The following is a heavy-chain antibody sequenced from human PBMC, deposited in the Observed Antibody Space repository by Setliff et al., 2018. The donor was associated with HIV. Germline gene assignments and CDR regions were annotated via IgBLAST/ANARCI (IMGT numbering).Heavy chain of an antibody. Sequence: PGGSLRLSCAASGFTFSRYWMGWVRQAPGKGLEWVANINEDGSDKYYMDSVKGRFSISRDNADNSLYLQMNSLRGEDTAIYYCALLWPFDYWGQGALVTVSS. J-gene: IGHJ4*02. D-gene: IGHD3-10*01. CDR2: INEDGSDK. CDR3: ALLWPFDY. V-gene: IGHV3-7*03. CDR1: GFTFSRYW.